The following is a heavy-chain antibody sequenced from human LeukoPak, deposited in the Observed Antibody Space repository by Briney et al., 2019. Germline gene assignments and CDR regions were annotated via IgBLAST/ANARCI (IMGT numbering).Heavy chain of an antibody. CDR2: IYYSGST. CDR1: GGSISSYY. J-gene: IGHJ5*02. CDR3: ARSLGDCSSTSCYLDWSTENWFDP. D-gene: IGHD2-2*01. V-gene: IGHV4-59*01. Sequence: SETLSLTCTVSGGSISSYYWSWIRQPPGKGLEWIGYIYYSGSTNYNPSLKSRVTISVGTSKNQFSLKLSSVTAADTAVYYCARSLGDCSSTSCYLDWSTENWFDPWGQGTLVTVSS.